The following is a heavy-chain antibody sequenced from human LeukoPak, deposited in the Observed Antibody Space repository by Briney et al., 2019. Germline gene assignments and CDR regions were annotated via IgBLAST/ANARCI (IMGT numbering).Heavy chain of an antibody. D-gene: IGHD1-7*01. Sequence: SETLSLTCTISGDSINNHNYYWAWIRQTPGEGLQWIGSVYYSGNTYYTPSLKSRVTISVDTSKNQFSLKLSSVTAADTAVYYCASLPDNWNYPYYYYYMDVWGKGTTVTVSS. J-gene: IGHJ6*03. CDR1: GDSINNHNYY. V-gene: IGHV4-39*07. CDR2: VYYSGNT. CDR3: ASLPDNWNYPYYYYYMDV.